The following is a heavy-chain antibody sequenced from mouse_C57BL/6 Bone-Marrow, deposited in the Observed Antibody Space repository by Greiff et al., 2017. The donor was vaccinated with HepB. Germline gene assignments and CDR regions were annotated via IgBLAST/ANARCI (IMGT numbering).Heavy chain of an antibody. CDR3: ARHARYYFDY. J-gene: IGHJ2*01. Sequence: EVKVEESGGGLVQPGGSLKLSCAASGFTFSDYYMYWVRQTPEERLEWVAYISNGGGSTYYPDTVKGQCTISRDNAKNTLYLQMSRLKSEDTAMYYCARHARYYFDYWGQGTTLTVSS. CDR1: GFTFSDYY. CDR2: ISNGGGST. V-gene: IGHV5-12*01.